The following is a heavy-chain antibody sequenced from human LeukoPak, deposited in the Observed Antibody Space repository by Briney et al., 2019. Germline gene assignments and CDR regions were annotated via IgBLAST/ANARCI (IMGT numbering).Heavy chain of an antibody. CDR2: INHSGST. D-gene: IGHD2-2*01. J-gene: IGHJ4*02. Sequence: SETLSLNCAVYGGSFSGYYWSWIRQPPGKGLEWIGEINHSGSTNYNPSLKSRVTISVDTSKNQFSLKLSSVTAADTAVYYCASLDVVVPAATSKYYFDYWGQGTLVTVSS. CDR1: GGSFSGYY. V-gene: IGHV4-34*01. CDR3: ASLDVVVPAATSKYYFDY.